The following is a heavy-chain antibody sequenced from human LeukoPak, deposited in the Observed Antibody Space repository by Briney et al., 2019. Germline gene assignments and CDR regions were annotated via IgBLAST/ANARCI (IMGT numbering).Heavy chain of an antibody. D-gene: IGHD2-15*01. CDR1: GFTFGDYA. CDR3: ARGYCSGGSCYFFDY. CDR2: ISSSSSYI. J-gene: IGHJ4*02. Sequence: GGSLRLFCTASGFTFGDYAMSWVRQAPGKGLEWVSSISSSSSYIYYADSVKGRFTISRDNAKNSLYLQMNSLRAEDTAVYYCARGYCSGGSCYFFDYWGQGTLSPSPQ. V-gene: IGHV3-21*04.